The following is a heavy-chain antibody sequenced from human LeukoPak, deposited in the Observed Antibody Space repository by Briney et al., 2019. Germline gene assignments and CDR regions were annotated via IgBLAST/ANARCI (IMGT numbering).Heavy chain of an antibody. J-gene: IGHJ4*02. D-gene: IGHD3-16*01. V-gene: IGHV3-23*01. Sequence: PGGSLRLSCAASGFTFRNYAMSWVRQAPGKGLEWVSTLSVGGTTYYADSVRGRFTIPRDNSKNTLYLQMNSRRAEDTAIYYCAKGGGEDWPFDYWGQGTLVTVSS. CDR1: GFTFRNYA. CDR2: LSVGGTT. CDR3: AKGGGEDWPFDY.